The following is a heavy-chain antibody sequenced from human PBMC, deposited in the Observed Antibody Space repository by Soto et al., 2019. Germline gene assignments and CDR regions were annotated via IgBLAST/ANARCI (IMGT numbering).Heavy chain of an antibody. D-gene: IGHD4-17*01. Sequence: QVQLVQSGAEVKKPGASVKVSCKASGYTFTSYAMHWVRQAPGQRLEWMGWINAGNGNTKYSQKFQGRVTITRDTSASPAYRELGSRGSEATAVYYCARVLPPYYGDSGAMDRYSFASGGKEPLV. CDR2: INAGNGNT. CDR1: GYTFTSYA. CDR3: ARVLPPYYGDSGAMDRYSFAS. J-gene: IGHJ4*02. V-gene: IGHV1-3*01.